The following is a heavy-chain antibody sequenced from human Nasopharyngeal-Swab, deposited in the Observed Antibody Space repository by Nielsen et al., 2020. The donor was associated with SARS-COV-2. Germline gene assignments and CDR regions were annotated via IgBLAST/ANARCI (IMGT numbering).Heavy chain of an antibody. D-gene: IGHD2-8*02. CDR3: ARSTCTGGVCPDYYYYYGMDV. CDR1: GFTFSSYS. Sequence: GESLKISCAASGFTFSSYSMNWVRQAPGKGLEWVSSIISSSSYIYYADSVKGRFTISRDNAKNSLYLQMNSLRAEDTAVYYCARSTCTGGVCPDYYYYYGMDVWGQGTTVTVSS. J-gene: IGHJ6*02. V-gene: IGHV3-21*01. CDR2: IISSSSYI.